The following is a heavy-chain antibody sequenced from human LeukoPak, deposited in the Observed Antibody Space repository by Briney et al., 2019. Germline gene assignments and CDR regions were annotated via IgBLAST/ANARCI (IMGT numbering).Heavy chain of an antibody. J-gene: IGHJ3*02. CDR2: IIPILGIA. CDR1: GGTFSSYA. V-gene: IGHV1-69*04. D-gene: IGHD5-12*01. CDR3: ARKDIVAMGEAFDI. Sequence: GASVKVSCKASGGTFSSYAISWVRQAPGQGLEWMGRIIPILGIANYAQKFQGRVTITADKSTSTAYMELSSLRSEDTAVYYCARKDIVAMGEAFDIWGQGTMVTVSS.